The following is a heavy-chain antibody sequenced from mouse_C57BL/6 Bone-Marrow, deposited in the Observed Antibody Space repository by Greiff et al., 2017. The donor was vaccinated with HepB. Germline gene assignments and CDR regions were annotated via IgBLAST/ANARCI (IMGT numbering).Heavy chain of an antibody. CDR1: GFTFTNYW. V-gene: IGHV6-3*01. Sequence: EVHLVESGGGLVQPGGSMKLSCVASGFTFTNYWMNWVRQSPEKGLEWVAQIRLKSDNYATHYAESVKGRFTISRDDSKSSVYLQMNNLRAEDTGIYYCTGGTASYYFDYWGQGTTLTVSS. J-gene: IGHJ2*01. CDR2: IRLKSDNYAT. CDR3: TGGTASYYFDY. D-gene: IGHD3-3*01.